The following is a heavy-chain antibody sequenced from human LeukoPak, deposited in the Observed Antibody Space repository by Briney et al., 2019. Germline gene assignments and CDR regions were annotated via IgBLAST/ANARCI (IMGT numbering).Heavy chain of an antibody. CDR3: ARPSLYYDTSSYYGPYYGMDV. Sequence: GASVKVSCKASGYTFSSYGNSWVRQAPGQGVEWMGWINAYNGNTNYAPNFQGRVTMTTDTSTDTGHMELRSLRSDDTAVYYCARPSLYYDTSSYYGPYYGMDVWGQGTTVTVSS. CDR2: INAYNGNT. V-gene: IGHV1-18*01. D-gene: IGHD3-22*01. J-gene: IGHJ6*02. CDR1: GYTFSSYG.